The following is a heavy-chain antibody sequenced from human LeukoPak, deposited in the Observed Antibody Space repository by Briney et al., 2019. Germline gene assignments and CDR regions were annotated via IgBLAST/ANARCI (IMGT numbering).Heavy chain of an antibody. J-gene: IGHJ4*02. CDR2: IRSKIYGGTP. Sequence: PGGSLRLSCTASGFTFGDYAMTWVRQAPGKVLEWVGFIRSKIYGGTPEYAAPVKGRFTISRDDSKGVAYLQMNSLKTEDTAVYYCTRDQTPYYWGQGTLVTVSS. CDR3: TRDQTPYY. CDR1: GFTFGDYA. V-gene: IGHV3-49*04.